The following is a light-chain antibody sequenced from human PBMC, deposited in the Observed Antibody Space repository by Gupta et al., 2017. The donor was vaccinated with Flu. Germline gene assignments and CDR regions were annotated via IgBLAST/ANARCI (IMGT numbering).Light chain of an antibody. CDR3: QQSYSTPRT. V-gene: IGKV1-39*01. J-gene: IGKJ3*01. Sequence: IPIAQSPSSLSASVGDRVTITCRASQSISSYLNWYQQKTGKAPKLLIYAASSLKSGVPSRFSGRGSGTDFTLTISSLQPEDFVTYYCQQSYSTPRTFGPGTKVDIK. CDR1: QSISSY. CDR2: AAS.